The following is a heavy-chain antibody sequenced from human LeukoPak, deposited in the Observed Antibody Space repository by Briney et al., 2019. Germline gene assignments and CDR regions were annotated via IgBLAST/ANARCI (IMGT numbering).Heavy chain of an antibody. D-gene: IGHD2-2*01. V-gene: IGHV3-7*01. J-gene: IGHJ6*02. CDR3: ARWFTSTFRHFYYYYGLDV. CDR2: IKQDGSEK. Sequence: PGGSLRLSCAASGFTFSSYWMSWVRQAPGKGLEWVANIKQDGSEKYYVGSVKGRFTVSRDNAKGSLFLQMNSLRAEDTAVYYCARWFTSTFRHFYYYYGLDVWGQGTTVTVSS. CDR1: GFTFSSYW.